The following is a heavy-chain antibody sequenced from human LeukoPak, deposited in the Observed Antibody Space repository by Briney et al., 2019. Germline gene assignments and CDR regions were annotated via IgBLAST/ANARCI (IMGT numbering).Heavy chain of an antibody. V-gene: IGHV1-69*05. CDR2: IIPIFGTA. CDR1: GGTFSSYA. Sequence: SVKVSCKASGGTFSSYAISWVRQAPGQGLEWMGRIIPIFGTANYAQKFQGRVTITTDESTSTAYMELSSLRSEDTAVYYRARVVTDSSSWSSPVPAEYFQHWGQGTLVTVSS. J-gene: IGHJ1*01. CDR3: ARVVTDSSSWSSPVPAEYFQH. D-gene: IGHD6-13*01.